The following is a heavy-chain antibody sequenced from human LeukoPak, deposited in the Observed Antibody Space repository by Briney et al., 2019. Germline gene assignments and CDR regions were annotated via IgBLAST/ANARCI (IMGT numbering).Heavy chain of an antibody. J-gene: IGHJ4*02. CDR3: AKRPSSGPWLFDY. CDR1: GGSISSSSYY. Sequence: PSETLSLTCTVSGGSISSSSYYWGWIRQPPGKGLEWLGSIYYSGSTYYNPSLKSRVTISVDTSKNQFSLKLSSVTAADTAVYYCAKRPSSGPWLFDYWGQGTLVTVSS. D-gene: IGHD6-19*01. V-gene: IGHV4-39*01. CDR2: IYYSGST.